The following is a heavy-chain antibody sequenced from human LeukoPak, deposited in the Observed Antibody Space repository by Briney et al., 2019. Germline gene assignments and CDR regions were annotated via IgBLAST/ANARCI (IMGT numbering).Heavy chain of an antibody. D-gene: IGHD6-13*01. J-gene: IGHJ4*02. CDR1: FSDYS. V-gene: IGHV1-3*01. Sequence: FSDYSWSWLRQAPGQRLEWMGWINAGNGKTKYSQKFQGRVTITRDTSASTVYMELSSLRSEDTAVYYCAREASGAAADYWGQGTLVTVSS. CDR2: INAGNGKT. CDR3: AREASGAAADY.